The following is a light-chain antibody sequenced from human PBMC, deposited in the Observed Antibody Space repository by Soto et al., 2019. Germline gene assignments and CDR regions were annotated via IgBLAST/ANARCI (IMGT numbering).Light chain of an antibody. V-gene: IGKV3-20*01. Sequence: EIVLTHSPASLSLSPWDRATLSSRASQSVSSYLAWYQQKAGQPPRLLIYGASTRATDFPARFSGSGSGTDFTLTISRLEPEDFAVYYCQQYGSSLWTFGQGTKVDIK. J-gene: IGKJ1*01. CDR1: QSVSSY. CDR3: QQYGSSLWT. CDR2: GAS.